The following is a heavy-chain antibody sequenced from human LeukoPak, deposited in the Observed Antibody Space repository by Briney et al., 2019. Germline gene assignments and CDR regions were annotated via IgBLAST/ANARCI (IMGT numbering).Heavy chain of an antibody. J-gene: IGHJ4*02. V-gene: IGHV4-38-2*02. D-gene: IGHD2-21*01. CDR3: ARRKHYYEN. CDR2: IYYSGST. CDR1: GYSISSGYY. Sequence: KSSETLSLTCTVSGYSISSGYYWGWIRQPPGKGLEWIGSIYYSGSTYYNPSLKSRVTISVDTSKNQFSLKLSSVTAADTAVYYCARRKHYYENWGQGTLVTVSS.